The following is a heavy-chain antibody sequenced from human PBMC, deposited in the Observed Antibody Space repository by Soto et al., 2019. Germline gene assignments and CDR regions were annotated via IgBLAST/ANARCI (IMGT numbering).Heavy chain of an antibody. CDR2: IYYSGSN. D-gene: IGHD2-15*01. J-gene: IGHJ4*02. CDR1: GGSISSYY. V-gene: IGHV4-59*08. Sequence: PSETLSLTCTVSGGSISSYYWSWIRQPPGKGLEWIGYIYYSGSNNYNPSLKSRVTISVDTSKNQFSLKLSSVTAADTAVYYCVRLGQAAAATGEDYFDYWGQGTLVTVSS. CDR3: VRLGQAAAATGEDYFDY.